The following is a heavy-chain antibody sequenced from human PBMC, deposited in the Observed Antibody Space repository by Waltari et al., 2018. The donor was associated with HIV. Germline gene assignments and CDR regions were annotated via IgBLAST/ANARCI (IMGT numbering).Heavy chain of an antibody. J-gene: IGHJ3*02. Sequence: QVQLVESGGGVVQPGRSLRLSCAASGFTFSSYGMHWVRQAPGKGLEWVAVIWYDGMNKYYADSVKGRFTISRDNSKNTLYLQMNSLRAEDTAVYYCARGLYYDFWSGYPNDAFDIWGQGTMVTVSS. CDR3: ARGLYYDFWSGYPNDAFDI. V-gene: IGHV3-33*01. D-gene: IGHD3-3*01. CDR2: IWYDGMNK. CDR1: GFTFSSYG.